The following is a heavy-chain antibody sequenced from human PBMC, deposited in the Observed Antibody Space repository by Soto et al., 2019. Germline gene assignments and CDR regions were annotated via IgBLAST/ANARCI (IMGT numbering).Heavy chain of an antibody. CDR3: AGDYGDSPSYYYGMDV. CDR2: IKQDGSEK. Sequence: PGGSLRLSCAASGFTFSSYWMSWVRQAPGKGLEWVANIKQDGSEKYYVDSVKGRFTISRDNAKNSLYLQMNSLRAEDTAVYYCAGDYGDSPSYYYGMDVWGQGTTVTVS. J-gene: IGHJ6*02. CDR1: GFTFSSYW. D-gene: IGHD4-17*01. V-gene: IGHV3-7*04.